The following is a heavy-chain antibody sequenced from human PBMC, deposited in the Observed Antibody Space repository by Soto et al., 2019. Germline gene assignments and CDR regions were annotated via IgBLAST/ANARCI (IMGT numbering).Heavy chain of an antibody. D-gene: IGHD5-12*01. CDR2: INPSGGST. CDR3: AIGYSGYEDLYYYYGMDV. Sequence: GASVKVSCKASGYTFTSYYMHWVRQAPGQGLEWMGIINPSGGSTSYAQKFQGRVTMTRDKSTSTAYMELSSLRSEDTAVYYCAIGYSGYEDLYYYYGMDVWGQGTTVTVSS. V-gene: IGHV1-46*01. CDR1: GYTFTSYY. J-gene: IGHJ6*02.